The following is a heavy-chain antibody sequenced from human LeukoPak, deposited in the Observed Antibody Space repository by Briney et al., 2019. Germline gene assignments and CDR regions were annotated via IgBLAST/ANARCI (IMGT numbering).Heavy chain of an antibody. D-gene: IGHD3-10*01. V-gene: IGHV3-30*04. CDR3: AKERQPYYYGSGSFFDY. CDR2: ISYDGSNK. J-gene: IGHJ4*02. CDR1: GFTFSNYS. Sequence: GGSLRLSCAASGFTFSNYSMTWVRQAPGKGLEWVAVISYDGSNKYYADSVKGRFTISRDNSKNTLYLQMNSLRAEDTAVYYCAKERQPYYYGSGSFFDYWGQGTLVTVSS.